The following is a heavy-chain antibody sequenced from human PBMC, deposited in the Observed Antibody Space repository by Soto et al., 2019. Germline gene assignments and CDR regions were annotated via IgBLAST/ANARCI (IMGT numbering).Heavy chain of an antibody. CDR2: INPSGGST. V-gene: IGHV1-46*01. J-gene: IGHJ5*02. CDR1: GYTFTSYY. CDR3: ARLNMVRGVINWFDP. D-gene: IGHD3-10*01. Sequence: ASVKVSCKASGYTFTSYYMHWVRQAPGQGLEWMGIINPSGGSTSYAQKFQGRVTMTRDTSTSTVYMELSSLRSEDTAVYYCARLNMVRGVINWFDPWGQGTLVTVSS.